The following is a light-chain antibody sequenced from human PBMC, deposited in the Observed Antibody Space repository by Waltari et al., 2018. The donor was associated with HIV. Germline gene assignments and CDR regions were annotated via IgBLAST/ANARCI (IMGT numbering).Light chain of an antibody. Sequence: QSALTQPASVSGSPGQSVTISCTGTSSHFGLYNFVSWYQQSPGNVPKVISYDVTSRPSGVPQRFSGSRSGNTASLTISGLQGDDEAVYYCSTHTTNDTLEFGGGTKLTVL. V-gene: IGLV2-14*03. J-gene: IGLJ2*01. CDR3: STHTTNDTLE. CDR1: SSHFGLYNF. CDR2: DVT.